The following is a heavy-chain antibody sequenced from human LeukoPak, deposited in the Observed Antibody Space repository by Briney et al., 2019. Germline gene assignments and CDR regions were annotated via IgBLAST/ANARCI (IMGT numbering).Heavy chain of an antibody. CDR1: GDSISSYY. V-gene: IGHV4-59*01. Sequence: PSETLSLTCTVSGDSISSYYWSWIRQSPGKGLEWIGYIFDSGSTDYNPSLKSRVTISVDSSKNQFSLKLSSVTAADTAVYYCARGDGTYFDHSGQGTLVIVSS. CDR3: ARGDGTYFDH. J-gene: IGHJ4*02. D-gene: IGHD1-26*01. CDR2: IFDSGST.